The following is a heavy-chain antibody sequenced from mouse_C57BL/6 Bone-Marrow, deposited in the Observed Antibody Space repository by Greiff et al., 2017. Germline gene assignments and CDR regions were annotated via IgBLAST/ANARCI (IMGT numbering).Heavy chain of an antibody. D-gene: IGHD1-2*01. J-gene: IGHJ2*01. V-gene: IGHV5-6*01. CDR1: GFTFSSYG. CDR2: ISSGGSYT. CDR3: ARRGLLRLFDY. Sequence: VQLKQSGGDLVKPGGSLKLSCAASGFTFSSYGMSWVRQTPDKRLEWVATISSGGSYTYSPDSVKGRFTISRDNAKNTLYLQMSSLKSEDTAMYYCARRGLLRLFDYWGQGTTLTVSS.